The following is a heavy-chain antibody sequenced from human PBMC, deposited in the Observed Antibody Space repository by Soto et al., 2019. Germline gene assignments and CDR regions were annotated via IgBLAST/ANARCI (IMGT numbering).Heavy chain of an antibody. V-gene: IGHV1-18*01. CDR1: GYTFTNYA. Sequence: ASVKVSCKASGYTFTNYAITWVRQAPGQGLEWMGWININNGYTNYEQSLQGRVAMTTDTSTSTAYVELRSLRFDDTAVYYCARAPLPSCSGGTCSPWWFDPWGQGTLVTVSS. D-gene: IGHD2-15*01. J-gene: IGHJ5*02. CDR3: ARAPLPSCSGGTCSPWWFDP. CDR2: ININNGYT.